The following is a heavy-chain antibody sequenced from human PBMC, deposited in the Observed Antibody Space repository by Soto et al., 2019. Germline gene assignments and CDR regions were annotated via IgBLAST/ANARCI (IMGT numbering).Heavy chain of an antibody. CDR3: ASRGYTYGFDN. CDR1: GGSISSSNW. Sequence: QVLLQESGPGLVKPSGTLSLTCAVSGGSISSSNWWSWVRQPPGKGLEWIGESYHSGNTNYNPSLRSRVTISVDKSMNQFSLRLRSVTATDTAVYYCASRGYTYGFDNWGRGTLVTVSS. J-gene: IGHJ4*02. CDR2: SYHSGNT. V-gene: IGHV4-4*02. D-gene: IGHD5-18*01.